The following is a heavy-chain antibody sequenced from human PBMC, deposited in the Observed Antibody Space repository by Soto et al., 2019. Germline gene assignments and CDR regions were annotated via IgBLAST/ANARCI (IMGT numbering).Heavy chain of an antibody. CDR2: IYTSGST. J-gene: IGHJ6*02. CDR3: ARGIVAAVSFGMDV. CDR1: GGSISSYY. Sequence: ASETLSLTCTVSGGSISSYYWSWIRQPAGKGLEWIGRIYTSGSTNYNPSLKSRVTMSVDTSKNQFSLKLSSVTAADTAVYYCARGIVAAVSFGMDVWGQGTTVTVSS. V-gene: IGHV4-4*07. D-gene: IGHD6-13*01.